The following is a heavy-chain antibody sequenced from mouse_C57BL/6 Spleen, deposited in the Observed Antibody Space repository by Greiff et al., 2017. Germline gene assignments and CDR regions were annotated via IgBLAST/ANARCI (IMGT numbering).Heavy chain of an antibody. CDR1: GYTFTSYW. CDR2: IDPSDSET. V-gene: IGHV1-52*01. CDR3: ARGVYDYDVDYYAMDY. Sequence: VQLQQPGAELVRPGSSVKLSCKASGYTFTSYWMHWVKQRPIQGLEWIGNIDPSDSETHYNQKFKDKATLTVDKSSSTAYMQLSSLTSEDSAVYYCARGVYDYDVDYYAMDYWGQGTSVTVSS. D-gene: IGHD2-4*01. J-gene: IGHJ4*01.